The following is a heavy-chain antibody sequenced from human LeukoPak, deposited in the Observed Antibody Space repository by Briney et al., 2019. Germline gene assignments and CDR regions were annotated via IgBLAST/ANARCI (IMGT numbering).Heavy chain of an antibody. CDR3: TRDNPGMTSTDT. CDR1: GGSFSGYY. D-gene: IGHD1-1*01. Sequence: SETLSLTCAVYGGSFSGYYWSWIRQPPGKGLEWIGEINHSGSTNYNPSLKSRVTISVDTSKNQFSLKLSSVTAADTAVYYCTRDNPGMTSTDTWGQGTLVTVSS. V-gene: IGHV4-34*01. CDR2: INHSGST. J-gene: IGHJ4*02.